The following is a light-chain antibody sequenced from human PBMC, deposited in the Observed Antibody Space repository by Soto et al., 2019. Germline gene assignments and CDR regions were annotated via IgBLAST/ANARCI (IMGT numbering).Light chain of an antibody. CDR3: QQYNNWPPWT. J-gene: IGKJ1*01. V-gene: IGKV3-15*01. Sequence: EIVMTQSPATLSVSPGERATLSCRASQSVSNNLAWYQQKPVQAPRLLIYGASTRANGIPARFSGSGSGTEFTLSISSLQSEDFAVYYCQQYNNWPPWTFGQGTKVEIK. CDR1: QSVSNN. CDR2: GAS.